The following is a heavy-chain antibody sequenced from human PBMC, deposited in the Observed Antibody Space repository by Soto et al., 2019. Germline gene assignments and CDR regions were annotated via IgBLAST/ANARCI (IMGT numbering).Heavy chain of an antibody. D-gene: IGHD5-12*01. V-gene: IGHV3-23*01. CDR3: TSNNPLRWLPTNYGMDV. CDR1: GFTFSSYA. CDR2: ISGSGGST. Sequence: GGSLRLSCAASGFTFSSYAMSWVRQAPGKGLEWVSAISGSGGSTYYADSVKGRFTISRDNSKNTLYLQMNSLRAEDTAVYYCTSNNPLRWLPTNYGMDVWGQGTTVTVSS. J-gene: IGHJ6*02.